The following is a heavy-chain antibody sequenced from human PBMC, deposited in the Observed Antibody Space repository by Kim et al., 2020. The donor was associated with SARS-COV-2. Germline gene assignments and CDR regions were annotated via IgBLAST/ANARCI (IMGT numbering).Heavy chain of an antibody. CDR1: GFTFDDYA. V-gene: IGHV3-9*01. CDR2: ISWNSGSI. CDR3: AKDRVFRYDSSGYFDY. D-gene: IGHD3-22*01. J-gene: IGHJ4*01. Sequence: GGSLRLSCAASGFTFDDYAMHWVRQAPGKGLEWVSGISWNSGSIGYADSVKGRFTISRDNAKNSLYLQMNSLRAEDTALYYCAKDRVFRYDSSGYFDYWG.